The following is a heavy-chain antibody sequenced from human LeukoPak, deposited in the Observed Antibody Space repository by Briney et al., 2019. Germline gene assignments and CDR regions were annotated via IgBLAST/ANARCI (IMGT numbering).Heavy chain of an antibody. J-gene: IGHJ4*02. Sequence: GGSLRLSCAASGFTFSAYCMHWVRQAPGKGLEWVATIWYDGSNKYYADSVKGRFTVSRGNAKNTLYLQRNSLRAEDTAVYYCERYLWFLDYWGQGIMVTVSS. CDR2: IWYDGSNK. CDR3: ERYLWFLDY. D-gene: IGHD3-10*01. CDR1: GFTFSAYC. V-gene: IGHV3-33*01.